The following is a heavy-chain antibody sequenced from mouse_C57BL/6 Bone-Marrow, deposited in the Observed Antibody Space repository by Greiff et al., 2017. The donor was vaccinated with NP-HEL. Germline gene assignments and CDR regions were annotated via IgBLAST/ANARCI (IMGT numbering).Heavy chain of an antibody. J-gene: IGHJ2*01. CDR1: GYAFTNYL. CDR3: ARLGLHRNY. Sequence: VKLQESGAELVRPGTSVKVSCKASGYAFTNYLIEWVKQRPGQGLEWIGVINPGSGGTNYNEKFKGKATLTADKSSSTAYMQLSSLTSEDSAVYFCARLGLHRNYWGQGTTLTVSS. D-gene: IGHD4-1*01. CDR2: INPGSGGT. V-gene: IGHV1-54*01.